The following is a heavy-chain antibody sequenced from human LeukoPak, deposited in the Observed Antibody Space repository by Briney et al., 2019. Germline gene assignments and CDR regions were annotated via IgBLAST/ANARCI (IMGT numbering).Heavy chain of an antibody. D-gene: IGHD1-26*01. Sequence: GASVKVSCKASGYTFTSYGISWVRQAPGQGLEWMGWISAYNGNTNYAQNFQGRVTMTRDTSISTAYMELSSLRSDDTAVYYCARGAQREILMSALLYWGQGTLVTVSS. CDR2: ISAYNGNT. J-gene: IGHJ4*02. CDR1: GYTFTSYG. V-gene: IGHV1-18*01. CDR3: ARGAQREILMSALLY.